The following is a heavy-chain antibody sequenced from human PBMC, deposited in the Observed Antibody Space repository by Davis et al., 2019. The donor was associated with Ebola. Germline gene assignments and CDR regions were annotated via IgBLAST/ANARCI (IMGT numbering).Heavy chain of an antibody. V-gene: IGHV3-33*06. CDR1: GFTFSSYG. Sequence: GESLKISCAASGFTFSSYGMHWVRQAPGKGLEWVAVIWYDGSNKYYADSVKGRFTISRDNSKNTLYLQMNSLGVEDTAVYYCAKETTVTTDLDYWGQGTLVTVSS. CDR3: AKETTVTTDLDY. J-gene: IGHJ4*02. CDR2: IWYDGSNK. D-gene: IGHD4-17*01.